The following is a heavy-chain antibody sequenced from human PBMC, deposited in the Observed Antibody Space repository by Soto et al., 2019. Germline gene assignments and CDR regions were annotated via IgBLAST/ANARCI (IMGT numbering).Heavy chain of an antibody. V-gene: IGHV4-59*08. Sequence: QVQLQESGPGLVKPSETLSLTCTVSGGSMSSYYWSWIRQPPGKGLEWIGYIYYSGSTNYNPSLKSRVTISVDTSKNQFSLKLNSVTAADTAAYYCARRWGGALDYWGQGTLVTVSS. D-gene: IGHD3-16*01. J-gene: IGHJ4*02. CDR3: ARRWGGALDY. CDR1: GGSMSSYY. CDR2: IYYSGST.